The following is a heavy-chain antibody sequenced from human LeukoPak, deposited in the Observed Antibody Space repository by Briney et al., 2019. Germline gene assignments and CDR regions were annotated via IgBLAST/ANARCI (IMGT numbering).Heavy chain of an antibody. CDR2: MYYSGST. J-gene: IGHJ4*02. V-gene: IGHV4-59*01. CDR1: GGSISSYY. D-gene: IGHD2-15*01. CDR3: ARRYCSGGSCYSDY. Sequence: SGTLSLTCTVSGGSISSYYWSWIRQPPGKGLEWIGYMYYSGSTNYNPSLKSRVTISVDTSKNQFSLKLSSVTAADTAVYYCARRYCSGGSCYSDYWGQGTLVTVSS.